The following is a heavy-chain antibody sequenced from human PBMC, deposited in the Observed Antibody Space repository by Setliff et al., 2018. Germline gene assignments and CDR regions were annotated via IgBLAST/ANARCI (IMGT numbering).Heavy chain of an antibody. CDR2: IYYTGST. D-gene: IGHD5-12*01. CDR1: GVSISSHY. V-gene: IGHV4-59*11. Sequence: SETLSLTCTVSGVSISSHYWSWVRQPPGKGLECIGDIYYTGSTKYNPSLWSRLTMSIDTSKKQFSLKLSSVTAADTAVYYCARGGTFRYFDFWGQGAPVTVSS. CDR3: ARGGTFRYFDF. J-gene: IGHJ4*02.